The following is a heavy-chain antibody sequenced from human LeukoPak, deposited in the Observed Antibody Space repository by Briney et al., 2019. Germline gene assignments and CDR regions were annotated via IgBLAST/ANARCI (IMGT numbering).Heavy chain of an antibody. CDR1: GGTFSSYA. Sequence: GASVKVSCKASGGTFSSYAISWVRQAPGQGLEWMGRIIPILGIANYAQKFQGRVTITADKSTSTAYMELSSLRSEDTAVYYCAGSGYSYGSPENFDYWGQGTLVTVSS. D-gene: IGHD5-18*01. CDR2: IIPILGIA. J-gene: IGHJ4*02. CDR3: AGSGYSYGSPENFDY. V-gene: IGHV1-69*04.